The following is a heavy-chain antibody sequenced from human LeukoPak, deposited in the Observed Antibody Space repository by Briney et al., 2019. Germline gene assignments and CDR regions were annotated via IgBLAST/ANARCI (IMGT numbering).Heavy chain of an antibody. J-gene: IGHJ4*02. CDR1: GGSISSGGYF. D-gene: IGHD5-18*01. CDR3: ARGGKKTAMVTS. CDR2: IYSSGST. V-gene: IGHV4-31*03. Sequence: SETLSLTCTVSGGSISSGGYFWNWIRQLPGKGLEWIGYIYSSGSTYNPSLKSRVIISLDTSKNQFSLKLNPVTAADTAVYYCARGGKKTAMVTSWGQGTLVTVPS.